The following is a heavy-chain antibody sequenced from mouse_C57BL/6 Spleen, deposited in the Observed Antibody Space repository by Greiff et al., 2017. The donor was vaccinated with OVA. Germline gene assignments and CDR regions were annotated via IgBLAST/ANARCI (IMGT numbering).Heavy chain of an antibody. J-gene: IGHJ1*03. CDR1: GYAFTSYW. D-gene: IGHD4-1*01. V-gene: IGHV1-80*01. CDR3: ARRELGGGYFDD. Sequence: QVQLQQSGPELVKPGASVKISCKASGYAFTSYWMNWVKQSPGKGLEWIGHINPGDGATTYNGKFKGKATLTADKSSSTAYMQLRSLTSEDSAVYFCARRELGGGYFDDWGKGTTVTVSS. CDR2: INPGDGAT.